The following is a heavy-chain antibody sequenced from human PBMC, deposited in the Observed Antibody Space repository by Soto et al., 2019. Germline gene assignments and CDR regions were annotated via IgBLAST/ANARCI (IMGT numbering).Heavy chain of an antibody. V-gene: IGHV1-8*01. Sequence: QVQLVQSGAEVKKPGASVKVSCKASGYTFTSYDINWVRQATGQGLEWMGWMNPNSANTGYAQKFQGRLTMTRNTSISTAYMELSSLRSEVTAVYYCARSDGYTLNWFDPWGQGTLVTVSS. CDR2: MNPNSANT. CDR3: ARSDGYTLNWFDP. J-gene: IGHJ5*02. CDR1: GYTFTSYD. D-gene: IGHD2-21*01.